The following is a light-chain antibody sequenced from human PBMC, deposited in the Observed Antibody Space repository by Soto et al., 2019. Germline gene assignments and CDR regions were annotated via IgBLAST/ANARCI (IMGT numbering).Light chain of an antibody. V-gene: IGLV1-40*01. CDR3: LSFDSSLSVV. Sequence: QSVLTQPPSVSGAPGQRVTISCTGSSSNIGAGYDVHWYQQLPGRAPKRLIYGNTNRPSGVPDRFSGSKSGTSASLAITGLQAEDEADYYCLSFDSSLSVVFGGGTKLTV. CDR2: GNT. J-gene: IGLJ2*01. CDR1: SSNIGAGYD.